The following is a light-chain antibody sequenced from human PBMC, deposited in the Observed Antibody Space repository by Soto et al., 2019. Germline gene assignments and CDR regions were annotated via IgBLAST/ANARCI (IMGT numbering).Light chain of an antibody. V-gene: IGLV2-8*01. CDR1: SSAVGGYNY. J-gene: IGLJ3*02. CDR3: SPYADSNNCYFV. Sequence: QSALTQPPSASGSPGQSVTISCTGTSSAVGGYNYVSWYQQYPGRAPKLMIYEVTKRPSGVPDRFSGSKSGNTASLTVSGLQAEDEEDYYCSPYADSNNCYFVFGGGTKLTVL. CDR2: EVT.